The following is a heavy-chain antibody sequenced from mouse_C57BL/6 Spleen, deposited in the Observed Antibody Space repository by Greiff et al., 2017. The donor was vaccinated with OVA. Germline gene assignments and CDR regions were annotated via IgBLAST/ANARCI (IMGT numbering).Heavy chain of an antibody. CDR1: GFNITDYY. V-gene: IGHV14-2*01. CDR3: ARRASGTDFAY. Sequence: EVQLQQSGAELVKPGASVKLSCTASGFNITDYYMHWVKQRTEQGLEWIGRIDPEDGETKYAPKFKGKATITADTSSNTAYLQLSSLTSEDTAVYYCARRASGTDFAYWGQGTLVTVSA. CDR2: IDPEDGET. D-gene: IGHD4-1*01. J-gene: IGHJ3*01.